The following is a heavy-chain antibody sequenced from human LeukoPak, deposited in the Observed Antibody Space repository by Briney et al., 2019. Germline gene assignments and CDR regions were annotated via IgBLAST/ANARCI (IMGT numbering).Heavy chain of an antibody. Sequence: ASETLSLTCTVSGGSISSSSYYWGWIRQPPGKGLEWIGSIYYSGSTYYNPSLKSRVTISVDTSKNQFSLKLSSVTAADTAVYYCARLSPYYYYMDVWGKGTTVTVSS. CDR2: IYYSGST. J-gene: IGHJ6*03. V-gene: IGHV4-39*01. CDR3: ARLSPYYYYMDV. CDR1: GGSISSSSYY.